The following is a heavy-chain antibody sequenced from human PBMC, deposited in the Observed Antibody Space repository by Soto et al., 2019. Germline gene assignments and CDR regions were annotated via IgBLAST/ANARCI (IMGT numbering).Heavy chain of an antibody. CDR3: AVLNGIGDIVVVPAAMDVWAFDI. CDR1: GFTFSSYG. D-gene: IGHD2-2*01. J-gene: IGHJ3*02. Sequence: GGCLRLSCAASGFTFSSYGMHWVRQAPGKGLEWVAVIWYDGSNKYYADSVKGRFTISRDNSKNTLYLQMNSLRAEDTAVYYCAVLNGIGDIVVVPAAMDVWAFDIWGQGTMVTVSS. CDR2: IWYDGSNK. V-gene: IGHV3-33*01.